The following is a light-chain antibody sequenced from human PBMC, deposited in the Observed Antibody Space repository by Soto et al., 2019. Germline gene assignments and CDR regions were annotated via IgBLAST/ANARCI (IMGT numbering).Light chain of an antibody. CDR2: GAS. CDR3: HQYNSWPPGT. V-gene: IGKV3-20*01. J-gene: IGKJ2*01. Sequence: EIVLTQSPGTLSLSPGERATXXXXXXQSVSSSYLAWYQQKPGQAPRLLIYGASSRATGIPDRFSGSGSGTDFTLTISSLQSEDFALYYCHQYNSWPPGTFGQGTKVDIK. CDR1: QSVSSSY.